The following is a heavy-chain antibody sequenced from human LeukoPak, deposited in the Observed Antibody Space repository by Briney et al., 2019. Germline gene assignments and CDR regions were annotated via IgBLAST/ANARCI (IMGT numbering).Heavy chain of an antibody. V-gene: IGHV1-8*01. J-gene: IGHJ4*02. CDR2: MTPGSGNT. CDR1: GYTFTSRD. Sequence: GASVKVSCKASGYTFTSRDINWLRQATGQGLEWMGWMTPGSGNTTYAQKFQGRVTMTRDTSISTVYVELSSLTSEDTAVYYCARCSGIAAACHYWGQGTLVTVSS. CDR3: ARCSGIAAACHY. D-gene: IGHD6-13*01.